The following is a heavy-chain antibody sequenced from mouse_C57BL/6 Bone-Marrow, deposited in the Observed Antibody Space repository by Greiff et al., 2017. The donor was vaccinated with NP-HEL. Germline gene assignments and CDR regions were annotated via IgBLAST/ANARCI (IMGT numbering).Heavy chain of an antibody. J-gene: IGHJ4*01. D-gene: IGHD4-1*01. Sequence: EVQLQQSGPELVKPGASVKISCKASGYTFTDYYMNWVKQSHGKSLEWIGDINPNNGGTSYNQKFKGKATLTVDKSSSTAYMELRSLTSEDSAVYYCCYWEGDYWGQGTSVTVSS. CDR1: GYTFTDYY. CDR3: CYWEGDY. CDR2: INPNNGGT. V-gene: IGHV1-26*01.